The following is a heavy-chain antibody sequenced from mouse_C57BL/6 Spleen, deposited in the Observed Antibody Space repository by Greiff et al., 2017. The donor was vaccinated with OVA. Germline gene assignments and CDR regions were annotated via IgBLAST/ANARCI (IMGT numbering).Heavy chain of an antibody. CDR1: GYTFTSYD. V-gene: IGHV1-85*01. D-gene: IGHD1-1*01. Sequence: QVQLLQSGPELVKPGASVKLSCKASGYTFTSYDINWVKQRPGQGLEWIGWIYPRAGSSKYNEKFKGKATLTVDTSSSTAYMERHSLTFEDAAVYYCARHYYGPFDYWGQGTTLTVSS. CDR2: IYPRAGSS. J-gene: IGHJ2*01. CDR3: ARHYYGPFDY.